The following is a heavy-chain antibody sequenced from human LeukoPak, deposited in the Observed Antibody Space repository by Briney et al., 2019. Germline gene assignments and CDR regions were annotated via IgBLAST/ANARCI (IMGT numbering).Heavy chain of an antibody. Sequence: SVKVSSKASGGTFSSYAISWVRQAPGQGLEWMGGIIPIFGTASYAQKFQGRVTITTDESTSTAYMELSSLRSEDTAVYYCASLAYCGGDCYPYYFDYWGQGTLVTVSS. CDR3: ASLAYCGGDCYPYYFDY. CDR2: IIPIFGTA. V-gene: IGHV1-69*05. CDR1: GGTFSSYA. D-gene: IGHD2-21*02. J-gene: IGHJ4*02.